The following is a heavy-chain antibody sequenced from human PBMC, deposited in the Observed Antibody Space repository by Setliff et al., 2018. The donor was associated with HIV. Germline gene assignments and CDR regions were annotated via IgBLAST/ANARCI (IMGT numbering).Heavy chain of an antibody. Sequence: ASVKVSCKASGYTFTSYDINWVRQATGQGLEWMGWMNPNSGNTGYAQKFQGRVTMTRNTSISTAYMELSSLRSEDTAVYYCARGLAVAGKSYYSYYYMDVWGKGITVTVSS. CDR2: MNPNSGNT. J-gene: IGHJ6*03. D-gene: IGHD6-19*01. CDR3: ARGLAVAGKSYYSYYYMDV. CDR1: GYTFTSYD. V-gene: IGHV1-8*01.